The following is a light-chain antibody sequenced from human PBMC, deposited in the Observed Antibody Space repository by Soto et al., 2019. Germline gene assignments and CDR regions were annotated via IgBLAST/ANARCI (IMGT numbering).Light chain of an antibody. V-gene: IGKV1-39*01. CDR3: QQSYSSPPT. CDR1: QSISNH. CDR2: AAS. Sequence: DIQVTQSTSSLSASVEDRVIITCRASQSISNHLNWYQQKPGKAPKLLIFAASSLQSGVPSRFSGSRSGPDFTLTISSLQPEDFATYYCQQSYSSPPTFCQGT. J-gene: IGKJ1*01.